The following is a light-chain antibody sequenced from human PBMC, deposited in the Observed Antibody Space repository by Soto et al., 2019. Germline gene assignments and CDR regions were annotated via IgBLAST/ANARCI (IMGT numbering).Light chain of an antibody. CDR3: QQNYGTPPT. Sequence: DIHLTQSPSSLSASVGDRVTITCRASQSISSYLNWYQQKPGKAPKLLIYAASSLQSGVPSRVSGSGSGTDFTLTISSLQPEDFATYYCQQNYGTPPTFGQGTKVEIK. V-gene: IGKV1-39*01. CDR1: QSISSY. J-gene: IGKJ1*01. CDR2: AAS.